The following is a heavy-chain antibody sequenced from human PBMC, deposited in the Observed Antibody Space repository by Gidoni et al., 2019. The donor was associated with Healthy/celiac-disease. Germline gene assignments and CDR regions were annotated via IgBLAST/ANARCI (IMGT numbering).Heavy chain of an antibody. CDR2: ISNSGNT. D-gene: IGHD2-2*02. CDR1: GGSFSGYY. CDR3: ATSVVVPAAISDI. J-gene: IGHJ3*02. Sequence: QVQLQQWGAGPLKPSETVSLTCGVYGGSFSGYYWRWIRQPPGKWLEWIGEISNSGNTNYKPSLKSRVTISGETSKNQFSLKLSSVTAADTAVYYCATSVVVPAAISDIWGQGTMVTVSS. V-gene: IGHV4-34*01.